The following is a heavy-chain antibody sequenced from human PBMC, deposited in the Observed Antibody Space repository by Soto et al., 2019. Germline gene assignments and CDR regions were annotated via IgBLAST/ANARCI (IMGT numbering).Heavy chain of an antibody. CDR1: GYTFTSYG. CDR3: AVVQSARGTTMLGVGRSRGYYYMDV. V-gene: IGHV1-18*01. Sequence: QVQLVQSGAEVKKPGASVKVSCKASGYTFTSYGISWVRQAPGQGLEWMGWISAYNGNTNYAQKHQGRVTMTTDTSSRTTYMELRCLRSDDTAVYDWAVVQSARGTTMLGVGRSRGYYYMDVWGKGTTVTVSS. CDR2: ISAYNGNT. J-gene: IGHJ6*03. D-gene: IGHD3-3*01.